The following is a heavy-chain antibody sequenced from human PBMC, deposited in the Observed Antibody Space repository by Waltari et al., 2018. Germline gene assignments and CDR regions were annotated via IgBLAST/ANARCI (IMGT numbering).Heavy chain of an antibody. D-gene: IGHD6-19*01. CDR1: GYYISRGYY. J-gene: IGHJ4*02. V-gene: IGHV4-38-2*02. CDR3: AREADSSSDY. Sequence: QVQLQESGPGLVKPSATLSLTCAVSGYYISRGYYWGWIRQPPGKGLEWIGSIYHSGSTYYNPSLKSRVTISVDTSKNQFSLKLSSVTAADTAVYYCAREADSSSDYWGQGTLVTVSS. CDR2: IYHSGST.